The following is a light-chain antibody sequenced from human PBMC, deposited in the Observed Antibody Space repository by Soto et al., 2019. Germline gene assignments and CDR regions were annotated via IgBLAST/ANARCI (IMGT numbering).Light chain of an antibody. CDR2: GAS. Sequence: EIVLTQSPGTLSLSPGERATLSCRASQSVSSSYLAWYQHKPGQAPMLLIYGASSRATGIPDRFSVSGSGTDFTLTLSRLEPEDFAVYYCQQYGSSPYTFGQGTKLEIK. CDR3: QQYGSSPYT. V-gene: IGKV3-20*01. J-gene: IGKJ2*01. CDR1: QSVSSSY.